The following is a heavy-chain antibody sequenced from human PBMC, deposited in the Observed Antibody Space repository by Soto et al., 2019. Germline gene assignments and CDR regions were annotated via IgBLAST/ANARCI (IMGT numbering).Heavy chain of an antibody. V-gene: IGHV4-59*08. CDR3: ARNRVGYCSGGSCYGGPRGAFDI. CDR1: GGSISSYY. D-gene: IGHD2-15*01. J-gene: IGHJ3*02. Sequence: QVQLQESGPGLVKPSETLSLTCTVSGGSISSYYWSWIRQPPGKGLEWIGYIYYSGSTNYNPSLKSRVTISEDTSKNQFSLKLSSVTAADTAVYYCARNRVGYCSGGSCYGGPRGAFDIWGQGTMVTVSS. CDR2: IYYSGST.